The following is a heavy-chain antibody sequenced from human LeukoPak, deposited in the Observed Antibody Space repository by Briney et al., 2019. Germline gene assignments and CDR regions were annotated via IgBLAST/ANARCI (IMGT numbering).Heavy chain of an antibody. CDR1: GYMFSTYW. D-gene: IGHD3-16*02. V-gene: IGHV5-51*01. CDR2: IYPGDSDT. CDR3: ARVIPTATNWFDS. J-gene: IGHJ5*01. Sequence: GESLKISCKGSGYMFSTYWIAWVRQMPGKGLEWMGIIYPGDSDTRYSPSFQGQVTMSAAKSLSTAYLQWSSLKASDTAMYFCARVIPTATNWFDSWGQGTLVTVSS.